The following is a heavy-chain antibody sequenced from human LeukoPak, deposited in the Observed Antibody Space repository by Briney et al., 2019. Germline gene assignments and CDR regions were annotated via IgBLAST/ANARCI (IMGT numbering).Heavy chain of an antibody. Sequence: ASVKVSCKASGGTFSSYAISWVRQAPGQGLEWMGIINPSGGSTSYAQKFQGRVTMTRDTSTSTVYMELSSLRSEDTAVYYCAREGGPDSSGYYSVLDYWGQGTLVTVSS. V-gene: IGHV1-46*01. CDR3: AREGGPDSSGYYSVLDY. CDR1: GGTFSSYA. D-gene: IGHD3-22*01. J-gene: IGHJ4*02. CDR2: INPSGGST.